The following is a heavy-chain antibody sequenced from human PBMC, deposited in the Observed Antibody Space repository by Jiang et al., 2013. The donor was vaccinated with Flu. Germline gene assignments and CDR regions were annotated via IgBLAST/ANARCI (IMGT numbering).Heavy chain of an antibody. V-gene: IGHV3-30*03. CDR2: ISYDGYDK. Sequence: GVVRPGRSLRLSCAASGFTFSSYGMHWVRQAPGKGLEWVARISYDGYDKDYADSVKGRFTTSRDKSKNTVFLQMDSLRAEDTAVYYCAREMKSYNFDYWGQGTL. D-gene: IGHD3-10*01. CDR1: GFTFSSYG. CDR3: AREMKSYNFDY. J-gene: IGHJ4*02.